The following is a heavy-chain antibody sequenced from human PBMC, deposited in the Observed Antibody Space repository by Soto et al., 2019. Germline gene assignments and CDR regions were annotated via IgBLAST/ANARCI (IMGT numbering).Heavy chain of an antibody. CDR1: GYTFTGYY. J-gene: IGHJ4*02. Sequence: ASVKVSCKASGYTFTGYYMHWVRQAPGQGLEWMGWINPNSGGTNYAQKFQGWVTMTRDTSISTAYMELSRLRSDDTAVYYCAKVRPRFSSNYFDYWGQGTLVTVSS. V-gene: IGHV1-2*04. D-gene: IGHD3-3*01. CDR3: AKVRPRFSSNYFDY. CDR2: INPNSGGT.